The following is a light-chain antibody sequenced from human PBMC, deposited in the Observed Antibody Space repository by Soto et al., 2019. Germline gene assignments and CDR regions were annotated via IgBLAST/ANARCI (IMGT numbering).Light chain of an antibody. CDR2: DVS. J-gene: IGLJ1*01. Sequence: QSVLTQPRSVSGSPGQPFPISCTGTSCDVGGYNYVSWYQQHPGKAPKLMIYDVSKRPSGVPDRFSGSESGNTASLTISGLQAGDEADYYCCSFSGSPYVFGTGTKVTVL. CDR1: SCDVGGYNY. CDR3: CSFSGSPYV. V-gene: IGLV2-11*01.